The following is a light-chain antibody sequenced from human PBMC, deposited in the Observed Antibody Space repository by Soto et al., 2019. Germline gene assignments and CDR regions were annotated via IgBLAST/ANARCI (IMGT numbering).Light chain of an antibody. J-gene: IGKJ1*01. CDR2: KAS. V-gene: IGKV1-5*03. CDR1: QSISSW. CDR3: QQYNGDPWT. Sequence: DIQMTQSPSTLSASVGDRVTITCRASQSISSWLAWYQQKPGKAPKLLIYKASSLESGVPSRFSGSGSGTEFTLTISSLQPDDFATYYCQQYNGDPWTVGQGTKVESK.